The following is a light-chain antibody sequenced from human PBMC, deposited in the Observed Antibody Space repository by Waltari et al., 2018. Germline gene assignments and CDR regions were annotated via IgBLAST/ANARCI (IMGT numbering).Light chain of an antibody. CDR2: NTD. V-gene: IGLV8-61*01. CDR1: SGSVLTYYY. CDR3: VLYMNGGIWV. J-gene: IGLJ3*02. Sequence: QTVVTQEPSLSVSPGGTVPLTCGLTSGSVLTYYYPRWYQQTPGQAPRTLIYNTDTRSSGVPDRFSGSILGSKAALTIAGAQADDESDYYCVLYMNGGIWVFGGGTKLTVL.